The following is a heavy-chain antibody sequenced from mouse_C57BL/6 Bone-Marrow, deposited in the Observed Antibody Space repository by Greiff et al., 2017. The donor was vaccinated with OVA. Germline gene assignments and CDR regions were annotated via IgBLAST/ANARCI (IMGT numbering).Heavy chain of an antibody. CDR2: ISDGGSAT. CDR3: ARADRWLLECAY. D-gene: IGHD2-3*01. J-gene: IGHJ3*01. Sequence: EVKLVESGGGLVKPGGSLKLSCAASGFTFSSYAMSWVRQTPEKRLEWVAPISDGGSATYYPDNVKGRFTISRDNAKTKLYLQMSHLKAEDTAMYYCARADRWLLECAYWGQGTLVTVSA. V-gene: IGHV5-4*03. CDR1: GFTFSSYA.